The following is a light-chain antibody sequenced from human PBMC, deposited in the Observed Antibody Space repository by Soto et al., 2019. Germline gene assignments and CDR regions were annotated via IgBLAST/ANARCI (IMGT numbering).Light chain of an antibody. CDR3: CSYAGSFYG. CDR2: AVN. Sequence: QSVLTQPRSVSGTPGQSVTISCTGTSREVGGYNYVAGYNCVSWYEQQPGKAPKLMIYAVNKRPSGVPDRFSGSKSGNTASLTISGVQAEDEADYYGCSYAGSFYGFGSGTTVTVL. J-gene: IGLJ1*01. V-gene: IGLV2-11*01. CDR1: SREVGGYNYVAGYNC.